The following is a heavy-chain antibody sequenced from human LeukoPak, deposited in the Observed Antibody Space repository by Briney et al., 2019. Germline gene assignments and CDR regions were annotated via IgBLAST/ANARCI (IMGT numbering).Heavy chain of an antibody. CDR2: LHNSGST. CDR1: GDSINTNN. Sequence: PSETLSLTCTDSGDSINTNNQWAWIRRPAGKGLEWIGLLHNSGSTYYNPSLQSRVTISVDTSKNQFSLKMTSATAADTAVYFCARDPLRSSFDPWGQGILVTVSS. J-gene: IGHJ5*02. D-gene: IGHD6-13*01. CDR3: ARDPLRSSFDP. V-gene: IGHV4-4*07.